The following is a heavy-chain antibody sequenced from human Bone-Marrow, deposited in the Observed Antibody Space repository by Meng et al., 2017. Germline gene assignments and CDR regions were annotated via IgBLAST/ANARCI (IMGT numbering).Heavy chain of an antibody. Sequence: QVQLQQLGAGLFTPSETLSLTCAVYGGSFSGYYWSWIRQPPGKGLEWIGEINHSGSTNYNPSLKSRVTISVDTSKNQFSLKLSSVTAADTAVYYCARGLRAARPLLFGYWGQGTLVTVAS. V-gene: IGHV4-34*01. CDR2: INHSGST. CDR3: ARGLRAARPLLFGY. D-gene: IGHD6-6*01. CDR1: GGSFSGYY. J-gene: IGHJ4*02.